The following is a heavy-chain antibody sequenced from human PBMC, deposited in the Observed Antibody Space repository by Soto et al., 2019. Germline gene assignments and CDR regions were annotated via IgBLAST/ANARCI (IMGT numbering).Heavy chain of an antibody. J-gene: IGHJ6*02. CDR3: AKGAVAGTPTSYYYYGMDV. V-gene: IGHV1-69*12. CDR1: GSSFRTYA. D-gene: IGHD6-19*01. CDR2: LIPIFGSV. Sequence: QVQLLQSGTEVKKPGSSVRVSCEASGSSFRTYAISWVRQAPGQGLEWMGELIPIFGSVNYAQKFQDRVTISAVESTTTVYMDLKSLRSNDTGVYYCAKGAVAGTPTSYYYYGMDVWGQGTTVTVSS.